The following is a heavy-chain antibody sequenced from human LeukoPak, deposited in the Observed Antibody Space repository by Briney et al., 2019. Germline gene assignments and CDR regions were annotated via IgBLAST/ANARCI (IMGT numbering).Heavy chain of an antibody. CDR3: ARDLRDFWSGYSSISYY. J-gene: IGHJ4*02. V-gene: IGHV1-2*02. CDR2: INPNSGGT. D-gene: IGHD3-3*01. CDR1: GYTFTGYY. Sequence: ASVKVSCKASGYTFTGYYMHWVRQAPGQGLEWMGWINPNSGGTNYAQKFQGRVTMTRDTSISTAYMELRSLRSDDTAVYYCARDLRDFWSGYSSISYYWGQGTLVTVSS.